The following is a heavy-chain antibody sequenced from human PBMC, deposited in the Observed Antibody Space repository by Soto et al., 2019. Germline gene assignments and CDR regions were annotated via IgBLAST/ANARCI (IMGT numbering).Heavy chain of an antibody. CDR1: GFIFSNYA. D-gene: IGHD5-12*01. CDR3: AKDLIRGDGYEDPDY. V-gene: IGHV3-23*01. J-gene: IGHJ4*02. Sequence: GSLRLSCAASGFIFSNYAMFWFRQAPGKGLEWVSTIYAAGSGKYYAGSVKGRFTISRDNSRDTLFLQMDSLRAEDTAIYFCAKDLIRGDGYEDPDYWGQGTRVTVSA. CDR2: IYAAGSGK.